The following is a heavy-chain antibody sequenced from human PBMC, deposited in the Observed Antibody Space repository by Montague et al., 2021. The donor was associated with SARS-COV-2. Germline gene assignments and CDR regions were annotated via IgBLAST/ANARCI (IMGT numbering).Heavy chain of an antibody. V-gene: IGHV2-5*02. Sequence: PALVNPTQTLTLTCTFSGLSLTTYGVAVGWIRQPPGKALEWLAFVYWDDTQRYSPSLKTRLTITKDTSKNQVVLTLIDMDPVDTATYYCAHSSIGYHNPTFLDYWGQGTLVTVSS. J-gene: IGHJ4*02. CDR1: GLSLTTYGVA. CDR2: VYWDDTQ. D-gene: IGHD5-18*01. CDR3: AHSSIGYHNPTFLDY.